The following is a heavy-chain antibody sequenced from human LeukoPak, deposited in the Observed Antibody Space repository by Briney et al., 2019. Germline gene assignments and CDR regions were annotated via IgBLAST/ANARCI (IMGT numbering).Heavy chain of an antibody. V-gene: IGHV3-48*03. J-gene: IGHJ6*03. Sequence: PGGSLRLSCAASGFTFSSYEMNWVRQAPGKGLEWVSYISSSGSTIYYADSVKGRFTISRDNAKNSLYLQMNSLRAEDTAVYYCARGRYDSGWSYYYYYYMDVWGKGTTVTVSS. D-gene: IGHD6-19*01. CDR3: ARGRYDSGWSYYYYYYMDV. CDR1: GFTFSSYE. CDR2: ISSSGSTI.